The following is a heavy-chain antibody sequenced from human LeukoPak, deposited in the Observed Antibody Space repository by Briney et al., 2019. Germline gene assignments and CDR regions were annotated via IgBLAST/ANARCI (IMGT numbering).Heavy chain of an antibody. V-gene: IGHV3-48*01. CDR2: IGIDSGNT. CDR1: GFTFSDYS. Sequence: GGSLRLSCAASGFTFSDYSMNWVRQAPGKGLEWISYIGIDSGNTNYADSVKGRFTISGDKAKNSLYLQMNSLRVEDTAVYYCATDRDSSRQKRFDYWGQGTLVTVSS. D-gene: IGHD6-13*01. J-gene: IGHJ4*02. CDR3: ATDRDSSRQKRFDY.